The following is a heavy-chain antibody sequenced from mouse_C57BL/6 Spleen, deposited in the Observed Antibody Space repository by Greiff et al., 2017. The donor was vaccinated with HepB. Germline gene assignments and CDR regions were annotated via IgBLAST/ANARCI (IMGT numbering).Heavy chain of an antibody. V-gene: IGHV5-17*01. CDR3: ARGDYDVGFAY. CDR2: ISSGSSTI. Sequence: DVKLVESGGGLVKPGGSLKLSCAASGFTFSDYGMHWVRQAPEKGLEWVAYISSGSSTIYYADTVKGRFTISRDNAKNTLFLQMTSLRSEDTAMYYCARGDYDVGFAYWGQGTLVTVSA. CDR1: GFTFSDYG. D-gene: IGHD2-4*01. J-gene: IGHJ3*01.